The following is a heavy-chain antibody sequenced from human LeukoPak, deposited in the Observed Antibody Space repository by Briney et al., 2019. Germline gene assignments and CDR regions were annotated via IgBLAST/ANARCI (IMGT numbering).Heavy chain of an antibody. CDR2: ISYDGSNK. V-gene: IGHV3-30*18. CDR1: GFTFSSYG. D-gene: IGHD3-16*01. Sequence: PGRSLRLSCAASGFTFSSYGMHWVRQAPGKGQEWVAVISYDGSNKYYADSVKGRFTISRDNSKNTLYLQMNSLRAEDTAVYYCAKGGYFDYWGQGTLVTVSS. CDR3: AKGGYFDY. J-gene: IGHJ4*02.